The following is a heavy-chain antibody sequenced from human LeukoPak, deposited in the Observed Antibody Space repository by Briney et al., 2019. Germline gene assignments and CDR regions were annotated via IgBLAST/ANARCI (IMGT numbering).Heavy chain of an antibody. CDR1: GGSFSGYY. CDR3: ARDGEPGIAAAEAYNWFDP. J-gene: IGHJ5*02. D-gene: IGHD6-13*01. Sequence: SETLSLTCAVYGGSFSGYYWSWIRQPPGKGLEWIGEINHSGSTNYNPSLKSRVTISVDTSKNQFSLKLSSVTAADTAVYYCARDGEPGIAAAEAYNWFDPWGQGTLVTVSS. CDR2: INHSGST. V-gene: IGHV4-34*01.